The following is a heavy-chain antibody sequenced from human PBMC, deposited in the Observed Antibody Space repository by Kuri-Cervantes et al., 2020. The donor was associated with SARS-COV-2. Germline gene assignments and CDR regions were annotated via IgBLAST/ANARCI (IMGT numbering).Heavy chain of an antibody. CDR2: ISAYNGNT. CDR1: GYTFTSYD. D-gene: IGHD3-9*01. V-gene: IGHV1-18*01. J-gene: IGHJ6*03. Sequence: ASVKVSCKASGYTFTSYDINWVRQAPGQGLEWMGWISAYNGNTNYAQKLQGRVTMTTDTSTSTAYMELRSLRSDDTAVYYCARGGYFDWLADLYYYYMDVWGKGTTVTVSS. CDR3: ARGGYFDWLADLYYYYMDV.